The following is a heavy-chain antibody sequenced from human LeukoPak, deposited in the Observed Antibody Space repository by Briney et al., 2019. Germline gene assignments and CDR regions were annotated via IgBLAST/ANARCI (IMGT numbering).Heavy chain of an antibody. J-gene: IGHJ4*02. V-gene: IGHV3-9*01. D-gene: IGHD6-6*01. Sequence: DWSLRLSCAASGFTFDDYAMHWVRQAPGKGLEWVSGISWNSGSIGYADSVKGRFTISRDNSKNTLYLQMNSLRAEDTAVYYCAKDGSSSSSLDYWGQGTLVTVSS. CDR1: GFTFDDYA. CDR2: ISWNSGSI. CDR3: AKDGSSSSSLDY.